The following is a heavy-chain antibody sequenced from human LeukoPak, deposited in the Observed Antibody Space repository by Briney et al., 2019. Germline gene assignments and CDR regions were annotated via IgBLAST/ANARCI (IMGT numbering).Heavy chain of an antibody. V-gene: IGHV3-23*01. CDR3: AKGHRYCTSGNCNSAVDY. J-gene: IGHJ4*02. CDR1: GFTLSHYA. D-gene: IGHD2-15*01. Sequence: PGGSLSLSCSMSGFTLSHYAMSWVRQAPGKGLEWVSTIGGGGGSTDYTDSVKGRFTISRDNSKNTLYLQMNSLGAEDTAVYYCAKGHRYCTSGNCNSAVDYWGQGTLVTVSS. CDR2: IGGGGGST.